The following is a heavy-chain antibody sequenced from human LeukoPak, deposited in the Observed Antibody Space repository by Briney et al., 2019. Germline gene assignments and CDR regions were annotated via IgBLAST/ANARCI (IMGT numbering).Heavy chain of an antibody. CDR3: ASFFGSGSYYSYYYYGMDV. CDR2: ISSSSSYI. D-gene: IGHD3-10*01. V-gene: IGHV3-21*01. J-gene: IGHJ6*02. CDR1: GFTFSSYA. Sequence: GGSLRLSCAASGFTFSSYAMSWVRQAPGKGLEWVSSISSSSSYIYYADSVKGRFTISRDNAKNSLYPQMNSLRAEDTAVYYCASFFGSGSYYSYYYYGMDVWGQGTTVTVSS.